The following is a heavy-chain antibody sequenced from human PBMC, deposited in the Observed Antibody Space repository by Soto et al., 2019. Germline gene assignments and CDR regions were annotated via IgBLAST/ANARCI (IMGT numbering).Heavy chain of an antibody. D-gene: IGHD5-12*01. CDR1: GFTFSSYE. Sequence: GGSLILSCEVSGFTFSSYEMSWVRQAPGKGLECIAYISSSGSTTDHADSVKGRFTISRDNAKKVLFLQMNSLRAEDTAVYYWARDPQRRHGYTSQAWGRGTLVT. J-gene: IGHJ1*01. CDR3: ARDPQRRHGYTSQA. CDR2: ISSSGSTT. V-gene: IGHV3-48*03.